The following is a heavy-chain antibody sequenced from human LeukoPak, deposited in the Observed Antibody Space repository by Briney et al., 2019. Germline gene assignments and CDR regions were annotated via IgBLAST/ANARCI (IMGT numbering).Heavy chain of an antibody. CDR1: GGSISSYY. CDR2: IYTSGST. Sequence: PSETLSLTCTVSGGSISSYYWSWIRQPAGKGLEWIGRIYTSGSTNYNPSLKSRVTMSVDTSKNQFSLKLSSVTAADTAVNYCAGSMITFGGVIVNYFDYWGQGTLVTVSS. CDR3: AGSMITFGGVIVNYFDY. D-gene: IGHD3-16*02. J-gene: IGHJ4*02. V-gene: IGHV4-4*07.